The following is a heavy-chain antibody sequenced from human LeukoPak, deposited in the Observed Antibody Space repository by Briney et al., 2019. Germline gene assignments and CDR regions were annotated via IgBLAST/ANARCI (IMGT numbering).Heavy chain of an antibody. V-gene: IGHV1-2*02. CDR2: INPANGHT. J-gene: IGHJ4*02. CDR3: AMESLVPFPVKAFNY. D-gene: IGHD6-13*01. Sequence: GASVRVSCKASGDTFTDYYIHWVRQAPGQGLEWVGGINPANGHTHYPQRFQGRVTTTRDTAITTGYMELNGLRSDNTAVYYCAMESLVPFPVKAFNYWGQGTLVTVSS. CDR1: GDTFTDYY.